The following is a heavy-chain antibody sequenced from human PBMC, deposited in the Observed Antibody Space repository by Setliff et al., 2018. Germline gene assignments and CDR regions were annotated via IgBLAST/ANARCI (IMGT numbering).Heavy chain of an antibody. J-gene: IGHJ4*02. CDR3: AGDQSLDTMMNDY. CDR1: GYTFTSYA. CDR2: INAGNGDT. D-gene: IGHD3-22*01. V-gene: IGHV1-3*01. Sequence: ASVKVSCKASGYTFTSYAMHWVCQAPGQRLEWMGWINAGNGDTKYSQKFQGRVTITRDTSASTAYMELSSLRSEDTAVYYCAGDQSLDTMMNDYWGQGTLVTVSS.